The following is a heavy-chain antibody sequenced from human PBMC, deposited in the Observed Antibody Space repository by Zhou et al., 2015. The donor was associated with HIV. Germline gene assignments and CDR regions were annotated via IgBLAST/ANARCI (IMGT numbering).Heavy chain of an antibody. J-gene: IGHJ6*02. CDR3: ARSYCSSTSCSHPNYYYAMDV. CDR1: GYTFTNYG. CDR2: ISTYNGNT. Sequence: QVQLVQSRSEVKKPGASVKVSCKASGYTFTNYGISWVRQAPGQGLEWMGWISTYNGNTNYAQNLQGRVTMTTDTSTSTAYMELRSLRSDDTAVYYCARSYCSSTSCSHPNYYYAMDVWGQGTTVTVSS. V-gene: IGHV1-18*01. D-gene: IGHD2-2*01.